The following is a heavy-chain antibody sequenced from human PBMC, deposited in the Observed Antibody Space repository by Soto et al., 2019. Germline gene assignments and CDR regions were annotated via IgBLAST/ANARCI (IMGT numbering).Heavy chain of an antibody. CDR1: GFTFSSYW. CDR2: IKQDGSEK. D-gene: IGHD2-15*01. V-gene: IGHV3-7*01. CDR3: ARDATDCSGGSCGSAIDY. J-gene: IGHJ4*02. Sequence: GGSLRLSCAASGFTFSSYWMSWVRQAPGKGLEWVANIKQDGSEKYYEDSVKGRFTISRDNAKNSLYLQMNSLRAEDTAVYYCARDATDCSGGSCGSAIDYWGQGTLVTVSS.